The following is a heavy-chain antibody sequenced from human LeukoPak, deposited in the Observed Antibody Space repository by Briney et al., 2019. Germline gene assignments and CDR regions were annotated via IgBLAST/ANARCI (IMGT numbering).Heavy chain of an antibody. V-gene: IGHV3-30*03. Sequence: GGSLRLSCAASGFTFSSYGMYWVRQAPGKGLEWVAYISYEGSHKDYADSVKGRFTISRDNSKNTLYLQMNSLRAEDTAVYYCARGLVEMATIAYFDYWGQGTLVTVSS. CDR3: ARGLVEMATIAYFDY. CDR1: GFTFSSYG. J-gene: IGHJ4*02. D-gene: IGHD5-24*01. CDR2: ISYEGSHK.